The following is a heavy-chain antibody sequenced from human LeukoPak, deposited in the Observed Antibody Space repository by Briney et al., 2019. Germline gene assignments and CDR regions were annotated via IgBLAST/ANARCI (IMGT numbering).Heavy chain of an antibody. V-gene: IGHV4-38-2*01. Sequence: SETLSLTCAVSGYSIRSGHYWGWLRPSPGKGLEWIGSINHSGISEYNPSLKSRVTLSVDTSKNQFSLQLRSVTAADRALYYCARSGDYIKEGFDYWGQGTQVTVSS. CDR2: INHSGIS. J-gene: IGHJ4*02. CDR3: ARSGDYIKEGFDY. D-gene: IGHD3-22*01. CDR1: GYSIRSGHY.